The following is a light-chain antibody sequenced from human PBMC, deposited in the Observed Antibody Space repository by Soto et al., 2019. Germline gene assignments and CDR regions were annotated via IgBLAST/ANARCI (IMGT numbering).Light chain of an antibody. CDR1: SSDVGGYDY. CDR3: SSYSSTSAPVV. V-gene: IGLV2-14*01. CDR2: EVS. Sequence: QSVLTQPASVSGSPGQSITISCTGTSSDVGGYDYVSWYQQHPGKAPKLMLYEVSNRPSGVSNRFSGSKSGNTASLTISGLQAEDEADYYCSSYSSTSAPVVFGGGTKVTVL. J-gene: IGLJ2*01.